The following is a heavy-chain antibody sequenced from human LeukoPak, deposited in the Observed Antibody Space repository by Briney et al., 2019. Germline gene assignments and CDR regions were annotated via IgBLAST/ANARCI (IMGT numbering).Heavy chain of an antibody. Sequence: SETLSLTCTVSGGSISSSGHYWSWIRQPPGKGLEWIGYIYQSGITYYNPSLKSRVTISGDRSKNQFSLELSSVTAADTAVYYCAGGNGFTHGNFDYWGQGTLVTVSS. J-gene: IGHJ4*02. D-gene: IGHD4-11*01. CDR1: GGSISSSGHY. CDR2: IYQSGIT. CDR3: AGGNGFTHGNFDY. V-gene: IGHV4-30-2*01.